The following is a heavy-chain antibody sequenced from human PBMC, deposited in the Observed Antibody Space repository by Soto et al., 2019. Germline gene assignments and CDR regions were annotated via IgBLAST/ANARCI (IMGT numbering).Heavy chain of an antibody. J-gene: IGHJ4*02. CDR2: IEYSGRT. D-gene: IGHD3-10*01. CDR3: ARGRFGAYVDF. CDR1: GDSMGNYY. V-gene: IGHV4-59*01. Sequence: SETLSLTCTVSGDSMGNYYWSWIRQSPGKGLEWMAYIEYSGRTEVKPSLQSRVTISSDTSKNQFSLTLNSVTAADTAIYYCARGRFGAYVDFWGQGTLVTVS.